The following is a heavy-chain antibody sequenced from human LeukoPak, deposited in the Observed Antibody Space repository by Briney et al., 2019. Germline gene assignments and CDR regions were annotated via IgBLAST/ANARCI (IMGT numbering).Heavy chain of an antibody. D-gene: IGHD1-26*01. CDR1: LCIFHAHD. J-gene: IGHJ4*02. Sequence: GWSVTLTFLSCLCIFHAHDMHGVRQAAAKGVEGVAFIRSDGYHTYYADSVKGRFTITRDNSRNTLYVQMNSLRLEDMALYYCAKPSGSGVDYWGRGTRVTVSS. CDR2: IRSDGYHT. V-gene: IGHV3-30*02. CDR3: AKPSGSGVDY.